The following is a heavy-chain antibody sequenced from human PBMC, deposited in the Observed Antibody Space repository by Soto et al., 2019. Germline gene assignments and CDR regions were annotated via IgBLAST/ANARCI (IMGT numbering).Heavy chain of an antibody. V-gene: IGHV4-59*01. D-gene: IGHD6-19*01. CDR3: ARSSGWSPGGYYYYYGMDV. CDR1: GGSISSYY. Sequence: SETLSLTCTVSGGSISSYYWSWIRQPPGKGLEWIGYIYYSGGTNYNPSLKSRVTISVDTSKNQFSLKLSSVTAADTAVYYCARSSGWSPGGYYYYYGMDVWGQGTTVTVSS. J-gene: IGHJ6*02. CDR2: IYYSGGT.